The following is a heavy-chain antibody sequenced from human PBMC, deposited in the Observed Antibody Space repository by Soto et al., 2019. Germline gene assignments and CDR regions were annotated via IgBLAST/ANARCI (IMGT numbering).Heavy chain of an antibody. V-gene: IGHV4-30-2*02. J-gene: IGHJ4*02. Sequence: TLSLTCTVSGGSISSGDYYWSWIRQPPGKGLEWIGYIYHSGSTYYNPSLKSRVTISVDTSKNQFSLKLSSVTAADTAVYYCARSNAYYDVWSGYFDYWGQGTLVTVSS. CDR3: ARSNAYYDVWSGYFDY. CDR1: GGSISSGDYY. D-gene: IGHD3-3*01. CDR2: IYHSGST.